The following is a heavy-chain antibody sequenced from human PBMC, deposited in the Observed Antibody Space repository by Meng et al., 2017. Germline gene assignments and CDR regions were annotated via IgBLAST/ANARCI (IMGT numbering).Heavy chain of an antibody. J-gene: IGHJ5*02. V-gene: IGHV3-74*01. Sequence: VEGVGSGGGLVQSGGSLRLSCTASGFTFRNYWMHWVRQAPGKGLVWVSRIKPDGTMTVYADSVKGRFTISRDNAKNTPYLQMNSLRSDDTAVYYCARSDWFDPWGQGTLVTVSS. CDR2: IKPDGTMT. CDR1: GFTFRNYW. CDR3: ARSDWFDP.